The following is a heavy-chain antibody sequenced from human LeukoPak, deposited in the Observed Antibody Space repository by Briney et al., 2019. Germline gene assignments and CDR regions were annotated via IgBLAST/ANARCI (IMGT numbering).Heavy chain of an antibody. CDR3: AKDIGSGGS. J-gene: IGHJ4*02. CDR2: ISWNSGSI. V-gene: IGHV3-9*01. D-gene: IGHD2-15*01. CDR1: GFTFDDYA. Sequence: PGGSLRLSCAPSGFTFDDYAMHWVRHAPGKGLEWVSGISWNSGSIGYADSVKGRFTISRDNAKNSLYLQMNSLRAEDTALYYCAKDIGSGGSWGQGTLVTVSS.